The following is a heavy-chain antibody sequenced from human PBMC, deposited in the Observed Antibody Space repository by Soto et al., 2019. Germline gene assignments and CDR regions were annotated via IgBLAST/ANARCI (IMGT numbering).Heavy chain of an antibody. CDR2: IYYSGST. V-gene: IGHV4-31*03. CDR3: ARGRSVAQGLDY. J-gene: IGHJ4*02. Sequence: PSETLSLTCTVSGGSISSGDYYWSWIRQHPGKGLEWIGYIYYSGSTYYNPSLKSRVTISVDTSKNQFSLKLSSVTAADTAVYYCARGRSVAQGLDYWGQGTLVTVSS. CDR1: GGSISSGDYY.